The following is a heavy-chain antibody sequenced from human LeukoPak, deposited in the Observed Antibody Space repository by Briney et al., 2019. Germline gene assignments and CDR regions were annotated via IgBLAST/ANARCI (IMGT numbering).Heavy chain of an antibody. CDR1: GGSFSGYY. CDR3: ARASYDFWSGCPNWYDP. V-gene: IGHV4-34*01. Sequence: KPSETLSLTCAVYGGSFSGYYLSWLRLPRGKGLEWIGAINHSGSTNYNPSLKSRVTISVDTSKNQFSLKLSSVTAADTAVYYCARASYDFWSGCPNWYDPWGQGTLVTVSS. CDR2: INHSGST. D-gene: IGHD3-3*01. J-gene: IGHJ5*02.